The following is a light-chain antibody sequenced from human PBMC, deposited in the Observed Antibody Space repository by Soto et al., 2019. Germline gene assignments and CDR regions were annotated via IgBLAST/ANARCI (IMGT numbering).Light chain of an antibody. V-gene: IGKV3-15*01. J-gene: IGKJ4*01. Sequence: EIVMTQSPATLSVSPGERATLSCRASQSVINNLAWYQQKPGQAPRLLIYHASTGATGIPARFSGSGSGTELTLTISSVQSEDFAVYYCQKYNEWPLTFGGGTKVEIK. CDR3: QKYNEWPLT. CDR1: QSVINN. CDR2: HAS.